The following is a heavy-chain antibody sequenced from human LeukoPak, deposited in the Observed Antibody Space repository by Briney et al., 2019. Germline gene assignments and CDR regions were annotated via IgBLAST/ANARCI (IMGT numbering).Heavy chain of an antibody. D-gene: IGHD6-19*01. CDR2: INPNSGGT. Sequence: GASVKVSCKASGYTFTGYYMHWVRQAPGQGLGWMGWINPNSGGTNYAQKFQGRVTMTRDTSISTAYMELSRLRSDDTAVYYCARDRIAVAGNWFDPWGQGTLVTVSS. CDR3: ARDRIAVAGNWFDP. J-gene: IGHJ5*02. CDR1: GYTFTGYY. V-gene: IGHV1-2*02.